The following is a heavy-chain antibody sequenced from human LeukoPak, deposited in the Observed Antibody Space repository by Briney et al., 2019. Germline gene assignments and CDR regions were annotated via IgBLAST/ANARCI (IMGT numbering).Heavy chain of an antibody. CDR1: GGSVSSGSYY. CDR2: IYYSGST. V-gene: IGHV4-61*01. Sequence: SETLSLTCTVSGGSVSSGSYYGSWIRQPPGKGLEWIGYIYYSGSTNYNPSLKSRVTISVDTSKNQFSLKLSSVTAADTAVYYCARLVGGWYSSNFDYWGQGTLVTVSS. J-gene: IGHJ4*02. D-gene: IGHD6-19*01. CDR3: ARLVGGWYSSNFDY.